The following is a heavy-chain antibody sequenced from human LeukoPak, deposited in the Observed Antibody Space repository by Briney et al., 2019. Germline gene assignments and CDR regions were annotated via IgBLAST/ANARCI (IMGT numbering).Heavy chain of an antibody. D-gene: IGHD1-7*01. CDR2: INPSGGST. Sequence: GASVTVSCKSSGYTFTNYYMHWVRQAPGQGLEWMGIINPSGGSTTYAQKFQGRITMTSDTSTSTVNMELSSLRSEDTAVYYCARDRAPTRGNYPYGSYSFDIWGQGTMVTVSS. J-gene: IGHJ3*02. CDR3: ARDRAPTRGNYPYGSYSFDI. CDR1: GYTFTNYY. V-gene: IGHV1-46*01.